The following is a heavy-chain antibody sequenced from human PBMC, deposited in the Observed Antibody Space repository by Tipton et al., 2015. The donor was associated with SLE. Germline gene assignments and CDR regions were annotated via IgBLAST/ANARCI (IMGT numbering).Heavy chain of an antibody. CDR2: IHRDGSET. D-gene: IGHD4-17*01. CDR1: GFTFSSYW. J-gene: IGHJ6*02. V-gene: IGHV3-7*01. CDR3: ARDGRGDYPKGVMDV. Sequence: SLRLSCAASGFTFSSYWMTWVRQAPGRGLEWVANIHRDGSETYYVDSVEGRFTISRDNAENSLFLHMNSLRAEDTAVYYCARDGRGDYPKGVMDVWGQGTMVTVSS.